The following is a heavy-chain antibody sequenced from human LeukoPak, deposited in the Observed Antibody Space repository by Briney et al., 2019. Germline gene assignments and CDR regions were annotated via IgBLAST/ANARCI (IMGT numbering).Heavy chain of an antibody. CDR1: GFTFGDYG. D-gene: IGHD3-10*01. J-gene: IGHJ4*02. CDR2: IRSKTYGGTT. Sequence: PGGSLRLSCTASGFTFGDYGMSWVRQAPGKGLEGVGFIRSKTYGGTTEYAASVKGRFTISRDDSKSIAYLQMNSLKTEDTAVYYCTGSFGELTFFDYWGQGTLVTVSS. V-gene: IGHV3-49*04. CDR3: TGSFGELTFFDY.